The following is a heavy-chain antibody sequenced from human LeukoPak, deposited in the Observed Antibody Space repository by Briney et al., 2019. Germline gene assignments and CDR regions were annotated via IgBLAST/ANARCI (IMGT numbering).Heavy chain of an antibody. Sequence: GGSLRLSCAASGFTFNYYSMHWVRQAPGKGLEWVAGISYDGSNEYYADAMKGRFTISRDNSKNTLYLQMSSLRAEDTAVYYCARELPRRFLEWSLGEVYAFDIWGQGTMVTVSS. CDR3: ARELPRRFLEWSLGEVYAFDI. CDR2: ISYDGSNE. CDR1: GFTFNYYS. V-gene: IGHV3-30*04. J-gene: IGHJ3*02. D-gene: IGHD3-3*01.